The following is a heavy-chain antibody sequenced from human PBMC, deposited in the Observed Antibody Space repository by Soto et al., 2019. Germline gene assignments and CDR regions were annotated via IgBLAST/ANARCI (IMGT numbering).Heavy chain of an antibody. D-gene: IGHD3-22*01. Sequence: GGSLRLSCAASGFTVSSNYMSWVRQAPGKGLEWVSVIYSGGSTYYADSVKGRFTISRHNSKNTLYLQMNSLRAEDTAVYYCARGRQSGDSSGYYYDYWGKGTLVTVSS. J-gene: IGHJ4*02. CDR2: IYSGGST. V-gene: IGHV3-66*01. CDR1: GFTVSSNY. CDR3: ARGRQSGDSSGYYYDY.